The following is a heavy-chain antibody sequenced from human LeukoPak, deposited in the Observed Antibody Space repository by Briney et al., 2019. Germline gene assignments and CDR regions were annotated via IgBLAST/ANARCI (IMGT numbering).Heavy chain of an antibody. CDR1: GFTFSSYW. CDR3: ARGPSIMITFGGVTAAELDY. CDR2: INSDGSST. D-gene: IGHD3-16*01. Sequence: GGSLRLSCAASGFTFSSYWMHWVRQAPGKGLAWVSRINSDGSSTSYADSVKGRFTVSRDNAKNTLYLQMNSLRAEDTAVYYCARGPSIMITFGGVTAAELDYWGQGTLVTVSS. J-gene: IGHJ4*02. V-gene: IGHV3-74*01.